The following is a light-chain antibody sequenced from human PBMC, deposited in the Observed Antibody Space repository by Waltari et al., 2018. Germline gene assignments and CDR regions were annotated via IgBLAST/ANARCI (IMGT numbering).Light chain of an antibody. Sequence: QSALTQPPSASGSPGQSVTISCTGTSSDVGGYNYVSWYQQHPGKAPKLMISEVSKRPSGVPDRFSGSKSGNTASLTVSGLQAEDEADYYCSSYAGNNIYVCGAGTKVTVL. CDR3: SSYAGNNIYV. J-gene: IGLJ1*01. CDR1: SSDVGGYNY. CDR2: EVS. V-gene: IGLV2-8*01.